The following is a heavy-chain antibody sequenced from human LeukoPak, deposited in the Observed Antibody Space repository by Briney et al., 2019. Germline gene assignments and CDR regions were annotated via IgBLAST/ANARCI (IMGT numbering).Heavy chain of an antibody. D-gene: IGHD3-10*01. J-gene: IGHJ4*02. CDR2: IRYDGSNK. V-gene: IGHV3-30*02. CDR1: GFTFSSYG. CDR3: AKDSVWFGEYTEYYFDY. Sequence: GGSLRLSCAASGFTFSSYGMHWVSQAPGKGLEWVTFIRYDGSNKYYADSVKGRFTISRDNSKNTLYLQMNSLRAEDTAVYYCAKDSVWFGEYTEYYFDYWGQGTLVTVSS.